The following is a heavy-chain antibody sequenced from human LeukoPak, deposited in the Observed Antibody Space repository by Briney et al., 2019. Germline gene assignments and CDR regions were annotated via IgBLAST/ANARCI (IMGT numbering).Heavy chain of an antibody. CDR3: ARDSLSLNYYDSSGYFEGPTDY. Sequence: GGSLRLSCAASGFTFSSYGMHWVRHAPGKGLERVAVIWYDGSNKYYADSVKGRFTIPRDNSKNTLYLQMNSLRAEDTAVCYCARDSLSLNYYDSSGYFEGPTDYWGQGTLVTVSS. D-gene: IGHD3-22*01. V-gene: IGHV3-33*01. CDR1: GFTFSSYG. J-gene: IGHJ4*02. CDR2: IWYDGSNK.